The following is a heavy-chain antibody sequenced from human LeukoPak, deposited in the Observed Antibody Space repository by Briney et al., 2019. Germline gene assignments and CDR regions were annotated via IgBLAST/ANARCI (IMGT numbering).Heavy chain of an antibody. V-gene: IGHV4-38-2*01. Sequence: PSETLSLTCAVSGYSISSCYYWGWIRQPPGKGLEWIGSIYYSGSTYYNPSLKSRVTISVDTSKNQFSLKLSSVTAADTAVYYCARRSPKDYYYMDVWGKGTTVTVSS. CDR3: ARRSPKDYYYMDV. CDR1: GYSISSCYY. D-gene: IGHD1-26*01. CDR2: IYYSGST. J-gene: IGHJ6*03.